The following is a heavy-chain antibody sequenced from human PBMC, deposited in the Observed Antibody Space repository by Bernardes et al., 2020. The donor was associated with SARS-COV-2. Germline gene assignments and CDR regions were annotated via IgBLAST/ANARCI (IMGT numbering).Heavy chain of an antibody. Sequence: SLRLSCAASGFTFGDYAIHWVRLAPREGLEWVSGISWHSGSIGYADSVKGRFTISRDNAKNSLYLQMLSLRAEDTALYYCAKDVGDYWGQGKLVTVSS. V-gene: IGHV3-9*01. CDR1: GFTFGDYA. J-gene: IGHJ4*02. CDR3: AKDVGDY. D-gene: IGHD1-26*01. CDR2: ISWHSGSI.